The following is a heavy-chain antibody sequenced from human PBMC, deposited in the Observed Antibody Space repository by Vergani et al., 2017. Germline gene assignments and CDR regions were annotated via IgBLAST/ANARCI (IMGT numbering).Heavy chain of an antibody. J-gene: IGHJ5*02. D-gene: IGHD3-3*01. CDR3: AKSHRITIFGVVIPWFDP. Sequence: EVQLLESGGGLAQPGGSLRLSCAASGFTFSSYAMSWVRQAPGKGLEWVSPISGSGGSTYYADSVKGRFTISRDNSKNTLYLQMNSLRAEDTAVYYCAKSHRITIFGVVIPWFDPWGQGTLVTGSS. CDR1: GFTFSSYA. V-gene: IGHV3-23*01. CDR2: ISGSGGST.